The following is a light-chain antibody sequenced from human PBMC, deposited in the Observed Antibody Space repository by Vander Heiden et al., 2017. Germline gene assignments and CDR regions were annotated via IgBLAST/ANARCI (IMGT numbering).Light chain of an antibody. V-gene: IGKV1-5*03. CDR2: KTS. CDR1: QTISGW. Sequence: DIQMTQSTSTLSASVGDRVTNTCRASQTISGWLDWYQQKPGKAPIILIYKTSTLESGVPSSFSGSGCGTEFSLSISSLQPDDFATYYCQQDSKDPYPFGQGTKLEIK. CDR3: QQDSKDPYP. J-gene: IGKJ2*01.